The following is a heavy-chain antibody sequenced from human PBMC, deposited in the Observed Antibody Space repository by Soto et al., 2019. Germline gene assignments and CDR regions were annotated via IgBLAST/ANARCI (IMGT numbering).Heavy chain of an antibody. Sequence: QVELVQSGAEVKKPGSSVKVSCKTSGGTFSSYAVSWVRQAPGQGLEWMGGIIPILETANYAQKFQGKVTITADESTSTAYMELSSLRSVDTAVYFCAVGGRRSWFSDYWGQGTVVTVSA. CDR2: IIPILETA. D-gene: IGHD3-10*01. CDR1: GGTFSSYA. CDR3: AVGGRRSWFSDY. V-gene: IGHV1-69*01. J-gene: IGHJ4*02.